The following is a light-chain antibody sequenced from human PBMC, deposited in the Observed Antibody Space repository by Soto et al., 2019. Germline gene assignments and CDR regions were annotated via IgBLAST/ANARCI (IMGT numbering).Light chain of an antibody. Sequence: EIVLTQSTGTLSLSPGERATLSCRASQSVSSSYLAWYQQKPGQAPRLLMYGASNRATGIPDRFSGSGSGTDFSLTISRLEPEDFAVYYCHQYGGSPTWTFGQGTKVEIK. J-gene: IGKJ1*01. CDR3: HQYGGSPTWT. V-gene: IGKV3-20*01. CDR1: QSVSSSY. CDR2: GAS.